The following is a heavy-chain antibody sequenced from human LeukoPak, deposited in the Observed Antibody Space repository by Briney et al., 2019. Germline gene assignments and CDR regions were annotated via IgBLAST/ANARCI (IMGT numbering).Heavy chain of an antibody. J-gene: IGHJ4*02. CDR2: ISSSRSTI. CDR1: GFTFSDYY. CDR3: ASGTAMVTFDY. V-gene: IGHV3-11*01. Sequence: GGSLRLSCPASGFTFSDYYMSWIRQAPGKGMAWVSYISSSRSTIYYAYSVNGRFTISRDNSKNSLYLQMNSLRAEDTAVYYCASGTAMVTFDYWGQGTLVTVSS. D-gene: IGHD5-18*01.